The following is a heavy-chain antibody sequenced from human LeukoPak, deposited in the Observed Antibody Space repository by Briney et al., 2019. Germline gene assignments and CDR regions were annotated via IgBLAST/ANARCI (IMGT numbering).Heavy chain of an antibody. J-gene: IGHJ5*02. CDR3: ARVAVTMVRGVIIGWFDP. Sequence: PSQTLSLTCTVSGGSISSGSYYWSWIRQPAGKGLEWIGRIYTSGSTNYNPSLKSRVTISVDTSKNQFSLKLSSVTAADTAVYYCARVAVTMVRGVIIGWFDPWGQGTLVTVSS. V-gene: IGHV4-61*02. D-gene: IGHD3-10*01. CDR2: IYTSGST. CDR1: GGSISSGSYY.